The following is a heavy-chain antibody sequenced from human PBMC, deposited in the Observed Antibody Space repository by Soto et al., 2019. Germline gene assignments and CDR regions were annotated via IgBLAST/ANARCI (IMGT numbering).Heavy chain of an antibody. J-gene: IGHJ4*02. CDR1: GFTFSSYA. CDR3: AKFRPLGGFDY. V-gene: IGHV3-23*01. Sequence: XESLRLSFAASGFTFSSYAMSGVRQAPGKGLEWVSAISGSGGSTYYADSVKGRFTISRDNSKNTLFLQMNGLRAEDTAVYYCAKFRPLGGFDYWGQGTLVTVSS. D-gene: IGHD1-26*01. CDR2: ISGSGGST.